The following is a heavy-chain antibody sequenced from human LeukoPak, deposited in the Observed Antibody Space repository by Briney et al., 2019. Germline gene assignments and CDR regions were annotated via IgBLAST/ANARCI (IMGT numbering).Heavy chain of an antibody. Sequence: GGSLRLSCAASGFTFSSYAMNWVRQAPGEGLEWVSVISSSGGSTYYPDSVKGRFTVSRDNSKNTLYLQMNSLRADDTAVYYCAKDRGSGNYVFDYWGQGTLSPSPQ. D-gene: IGHD3-10*01. V-gene: IGHV3-23*01. CDR1: GFTFSSYA. J-gene: IGHJ4*02. CDR3: AKDRGSGNYVFDY. CDR2: ISSSGGST.